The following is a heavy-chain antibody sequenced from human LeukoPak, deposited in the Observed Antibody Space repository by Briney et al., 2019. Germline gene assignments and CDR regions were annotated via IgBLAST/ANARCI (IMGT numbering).Heavy chain of an antibody. Sequence: PGRSLRLSCAASGFTFSSYAMHWVRQSLGKGLEWVAVMSYDGFNKYYADSVKGRFTIPRDNSKNTLYLQMNSLRAEDTAVYYCAKTKGYSYGYYFDYWGQGTLVTVSS. CDR3: AKTKGYSYGYYFDY. V-gene: IGHV3-30*18. D-gene: IGHD5-18*01. CDR2: MSYDGFNK. CDR1: GFTFSSYA. J-gene: IGHJ4*02.